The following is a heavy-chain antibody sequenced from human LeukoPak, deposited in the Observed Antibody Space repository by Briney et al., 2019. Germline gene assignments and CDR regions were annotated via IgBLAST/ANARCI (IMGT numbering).Heavy chain of an antibody. Sequence: PSETLSLTCTVSGGSISSDTYYWGWIRQPPGKGLEWIGGIYYSGITYYNPSLTSRVTISVDTSKNQFSLKLTSVTAADAAVYYCAATTIIVVVDYWGQGTLVTVSS. CDR2: IYYSGIT. V-gene: IGHV4-39*01. D-gene: IGHD3-22*01. CDR1: GGSISSDTYY. CDR3: AATTIIVVVDY. J-gene: IGHJ4*02.